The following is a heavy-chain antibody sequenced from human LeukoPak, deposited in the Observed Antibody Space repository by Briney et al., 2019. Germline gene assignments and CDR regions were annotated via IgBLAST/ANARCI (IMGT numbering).Heavy chain of an antibody. CDR1: GFTVSSNY. CDR2: IYSGGST. Sequence: GGSLRLSCAASGFTVSSNYMSWVRQAPGKGLEWVSLIYSGGSTNYADSVKGRFTISTDNSKNTLYLQMNSLRVEDTAVYYCARDGADNSGYYFGSLWGQGTVVTVSS. J-gene: IGHJ3*01. D-gene: IGHD3-22*01. V-gene: IGHV3-53*01. CDR3: ARDGADNSGYYFGSL.